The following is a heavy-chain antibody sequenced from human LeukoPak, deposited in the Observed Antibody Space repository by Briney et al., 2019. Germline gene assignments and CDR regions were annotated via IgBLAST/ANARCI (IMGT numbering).Heavy chain of an antibody. CDR1: GFTFSSYA. CDR3: AKDLGGKPYYYYGMDV. Sequence: PGGSLRLSCAASGFTFSSYAMTWVRRAPGKGRKWVSAISGGGGGTFYADSAKGRFTISRDNSKNTLYLQTNSLSAEDTAVYYCAKDLGGKPYYYYGMDVWGQGTTVTVSS. V-gene: IGHV3-23*01. CDR2: ISGGGGGT. J-gene: IGHJ6*02.